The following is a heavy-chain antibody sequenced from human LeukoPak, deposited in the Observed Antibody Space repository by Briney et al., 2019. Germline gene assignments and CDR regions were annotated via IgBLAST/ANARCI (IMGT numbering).Heavy chain of an antibody. V-gene: IGHV3-48*03. CDR1: GFTFSSYE. J-gene: IGHJ3*02. CDR3: ARLGYCSGGSCYGARPFDI. D-gene: IGHD2-15*01. Sequence: PGGSLRLSCAASGFTFSSYEINWVRQAPGRGLEWISYSTSSGSAALYADSVKGRFTISRDNAKNLLYLQMNSLRAEDTAVYYCARLGYCSGGSCYGARPFDIWGQGTMVTVSS. CDR2: STSSGSAA.